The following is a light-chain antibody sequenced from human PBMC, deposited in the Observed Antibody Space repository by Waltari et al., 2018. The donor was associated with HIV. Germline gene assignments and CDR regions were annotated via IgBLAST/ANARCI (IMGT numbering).Light chain of an antibody. CDR2: DAS. CDR3: QQYWSVPYT. V-gene: IGKV3-11*01. CDR1: QSVSSY. J-gene: IGKJ2*01. Sequence: EIVLTQSPATLSLSPGDRATLSCRASQSVSSYLAWYQQKPGQAPRLLIYDASNRATGIPARFSASGSGTDFTLTISSLQAEDVAVYYCQQYWSVPYTFGQGTRLEIK.